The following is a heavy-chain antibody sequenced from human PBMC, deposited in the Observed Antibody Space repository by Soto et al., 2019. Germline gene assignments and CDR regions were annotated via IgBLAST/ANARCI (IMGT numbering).Heavy chain of an antibody. CDR3: AKDRRPNYYYGMDV. CDR2: ISYDGSNK. J-gene: IGHJ6*02. V-gene: IGHV3-30*18. CDR1: GFTCSSYG. D-gene: IGHD6-25*01. Sequence: QVQLVESGGGVVQPGRSLRLSCAAAGFTCSSYGMHRVREAPGKGLEWVAVISYDGSNKYYADSVKGRFTISRDNSKNTLYLQMNSLRAEDTAVYYCAKDRRPNYYYGMDVWGQGTTVTVSS.